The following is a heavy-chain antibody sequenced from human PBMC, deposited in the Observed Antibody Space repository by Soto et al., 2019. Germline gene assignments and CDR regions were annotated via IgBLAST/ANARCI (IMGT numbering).Heavy chain of an antibody. D-gene: IGHD3-22*01. Sequence: AGGSLRLSCAASGFTFSNAWMNWVRQAPGKGLEWVGRIKSKTDGGTTDYAAPVKGRFTISRDDSKNTLYLQMNSLKTEDTAVYYCTTDPVTMIVVLPSSGWRQGTLVTVSS. CDR3: TTDPVTMIVVLPSSG. CDR1: GFTFSNAW. CDR2: IKSKTDGGTT. J-gene: IGHJ4*02. V-gene: IGHV3-15*07.